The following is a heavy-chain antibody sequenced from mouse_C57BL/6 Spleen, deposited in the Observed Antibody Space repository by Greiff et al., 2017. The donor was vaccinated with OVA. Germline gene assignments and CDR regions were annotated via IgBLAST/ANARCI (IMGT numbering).Heavy chain of an antibody. D-gene: IGHD2-3*01. V-gene: IGHV1-50*01. J-gene: IGHJ2*01. CDR1: GYTFTSYW. CDR3: ARRRLLPPYLYFDY. Sequence: VQLQQPGAELVKPGASVKLSCKASGYTFTSYWMQWVKQRPGQGLEWIGEIDPSDSYTNYNQKFKGKATLTVDTSSSTAYMQLSSLTSEDSAVYYCARRRLLPPYLYFDYWGQGTTRTVSS. CDR2: IDPSDSYT.